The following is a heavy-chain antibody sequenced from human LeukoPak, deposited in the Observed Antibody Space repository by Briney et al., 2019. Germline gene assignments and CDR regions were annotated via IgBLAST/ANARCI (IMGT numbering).Heavy chain of an antibody. V-gene: IGHV3-21*01. CDR2: IGSYI. CDR1: GFTLSTYS. CDR3: ARDGTIAAADY. J-gene: IGHJ4*02. Sequence: GGSMRLSCAASGFTLSTYSMNWVRQAPGKGLEWVSSIGSYIYYADSVKGRFSISRDNAKNSLYLQMNSLRAEDTAVYYCARDGTIAAADYWGQGTLVTVSS. D-gene: IGHD6-6*01.